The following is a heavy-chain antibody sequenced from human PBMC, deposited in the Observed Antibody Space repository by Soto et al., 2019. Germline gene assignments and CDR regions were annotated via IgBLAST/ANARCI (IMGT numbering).Heavy chain of an antibody. V-gene: IGHV1-58*01. D-gene: IGHD3-22*01. Sequence: SVKVSCKASGFTFTSSAVQWVRQARGQRLEWIGWIVVGSGNTNYAQKFQERVTITRDMSTSTAYMELSSLRSEDTAVYYCAAEGTYYYDSSGYSRFDYWGQGTLVTAPQ. CDR2: IVVGSGNT. J-gene: IGHJ4*02. CDR3: AAEGTYYYDSSGYSRFDY. CDR1: GFTFTSSA.